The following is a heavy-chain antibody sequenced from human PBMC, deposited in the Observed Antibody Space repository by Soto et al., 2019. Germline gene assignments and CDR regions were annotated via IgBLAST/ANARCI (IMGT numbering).Heavy chain of an antibody. CDR3: ARALSGYDSSGG. Sequence: EVQLVESGRGLVQPGGSLRLSCAASGFTFSSYSMNWVRQAPGKGLEWVSYISRSSSTIYYADSVKGRFTISRDNAKNSLYLQMNSLRDEDTAVYYCARALSGYDSSGGWGQGTLVTVSS. J-gene: IGHJ4*02. V-gene: IGHV3-48*02. CDR2: ISRSSSTI. CDR1: GFTFSSYS. D-gene: IGHD3-22*01.